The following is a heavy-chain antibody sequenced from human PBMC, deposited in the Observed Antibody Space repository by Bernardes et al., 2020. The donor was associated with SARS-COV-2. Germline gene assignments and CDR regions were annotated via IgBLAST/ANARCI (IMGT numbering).Heavy chain of an antibody. CDR3: AKGGARYYDSSGYYLDDY. D-gene: IGHD3-22*01. CDR1: GGSISSSNYY. V-gene: IGHV3-23*01. Sequence: ETLSLTCTVSGGSISSSNYYWGWVRQAPGKGLEWVSAISGSGGSTYYADSVKGRFTISRDNSKNTLYLQMNSLRAEDTAVYYCAKGGARYYDSSGYYLDDYWGQGTLVTVSS. CDR2: ISGSGGST. J-gene: IGHJ4*02.